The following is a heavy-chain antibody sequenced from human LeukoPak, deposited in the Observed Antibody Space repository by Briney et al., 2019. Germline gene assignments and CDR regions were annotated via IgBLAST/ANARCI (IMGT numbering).Heavy chain of an antibody. V-gene: IGHV3-48*01. CDR2: ISSSSSTI. D-gene: IGHD4-11*01. CDR1: GFTFSTYA. CDR3: ARARLTVITFFDY. J-gene: IGHJ4*02. Sequence: GGSLRLSCAASGFTFSTYAMTWVRQAPGKGLEWVSYISSSSSTIYYADSVKGRFTISRDNAKNSLYLQMNSLRAEDTAVYYRARARLTVITFFDYWGQGTLVTVSS.